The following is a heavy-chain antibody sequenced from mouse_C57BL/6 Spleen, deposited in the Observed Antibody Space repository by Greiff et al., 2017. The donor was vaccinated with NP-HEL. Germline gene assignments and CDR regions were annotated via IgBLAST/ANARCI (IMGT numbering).Heavy chain of an antibody. J-gene: IGHJ4*01. D-gene: IGHD3-2*02. Sequence: EVQVVESEGGLVQPGSSMKLSCTASGFTFSDYYMAWVRQVPEKGLEWVANINYDGSSTYYLDSLKSRFIISRDNAKNILYLQMSSLKSEDTATYYCARAQARAMDYWGQGTSVTVSS. CDR2: INYDGSST. CDR3: ARAQARAMDY. V-gene: IGHV5-16*01. CDR1: GFTFSDYY.